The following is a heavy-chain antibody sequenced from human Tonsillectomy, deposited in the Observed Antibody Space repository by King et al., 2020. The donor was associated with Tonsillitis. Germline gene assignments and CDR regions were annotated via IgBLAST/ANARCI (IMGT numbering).Heavy chain of an antibody. CDR2: ISSSSTYI. CDR1: GFTFSIYS. Sequence: QLVQSGGGLVKPGGSLRLSCAASGFTFSIYSMNWVRQAPGKGLEWVSSISSSSTYIYYADSVKGRFTISRDNAKNSMDLQMNSLRAEDTAVYYCARDLTYYYDSSGYFDAFDIWGQGTMVTVSS. V-gene: IGHV3-21*01. D-gene: IGHD3-22*01. J-gene: IGHJ3*02. CDR3: ARDLTYYYDSSGYFDAFDI.